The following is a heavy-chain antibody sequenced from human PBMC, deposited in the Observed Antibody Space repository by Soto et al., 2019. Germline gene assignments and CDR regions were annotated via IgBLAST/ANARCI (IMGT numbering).Heavy chain of an antibody. Sequence: SXTLSLTCTVSGGSISSYYWSWIRQPPVKGLEWIGYIYYSGSTNYNPSLKSRVTISVDTSKNQFSLKLSSVTAADTAVYYCARLMVDPYYYETSGYFRDWGQGTLVTVSS. D-gene: IGHD3-22*01. CDR2: IYYSGST. V-gene: IGHV4-59*08. CDR1: GGSISSYY. J-gene: IGHJ4*02. CDR3: ARLMVDPYYYETSGYFRD.